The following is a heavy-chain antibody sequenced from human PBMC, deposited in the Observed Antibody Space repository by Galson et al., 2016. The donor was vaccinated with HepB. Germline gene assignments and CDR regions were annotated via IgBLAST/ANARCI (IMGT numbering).Heavy chain of an antibody. Sequence: PALVKPTQTLRLTCTFSGFSLKTRGMCVSWVRQPPGKGLEWLALVDWDDDKYYRASLKTRLTISKDPSRNQVVLTMTNMDPVDTARYYCARVRSEAVTGASLDSWGQGTLVTVSS. CDR3: ARVRSEAVTGASLDS. V-gene: IGHV2-70*13. CDR2: VDWDDDK. J-gene: IGHJ4*02. CDR1: GFSLKTRGMC. D-gene: IGHD6-19*01.